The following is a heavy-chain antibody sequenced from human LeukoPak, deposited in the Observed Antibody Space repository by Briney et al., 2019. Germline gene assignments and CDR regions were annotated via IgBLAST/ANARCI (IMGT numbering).Heavy chain of an antibody. Sequence: GGSLRLSGAASGFTFSNYGMHWVRQAPGNGLEWVALISYDGNNKYYSDSMKGRFTISRDNSKNTLYLQMNSLRAEDTAVYSCAKDIDYGGANWGQGTLVIVSS. D-gene: IGHD4-23*01. CDR3: AKDIDYGGAN. V-gene: IGHV3-30*18. CDR2: ISYDGNNK. CDR1: GFTFSNYG. J-gene: IGHJ4*02.